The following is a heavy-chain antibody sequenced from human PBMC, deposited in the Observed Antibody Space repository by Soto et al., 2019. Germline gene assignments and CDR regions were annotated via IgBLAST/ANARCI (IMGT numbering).Heavy chain of an antibody. CDR1: GGTFSSYA. V-gene: IGHV1-69*13. D-gene: IGHD3-22*01. Sequence: ASVKVSCKASGGTFSSYAISWVRQAPGQGLEWMGGIIPIFGTANYAQKFQGRVTITADESTSTAYMELSSLRSEDTAVYYCASYYDSSGYYSLGPYYFDYWGQGTLVTVSS. CDR3: ASYYDSSGYYSLGPYYFDY. CDR2: IIPIFGTA. J-gene: IGHJ4*02.